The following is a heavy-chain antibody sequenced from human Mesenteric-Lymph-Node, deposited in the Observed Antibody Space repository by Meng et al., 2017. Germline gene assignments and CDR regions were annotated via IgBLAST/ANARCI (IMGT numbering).Heavy chain of an antibody. CDR3: ARRPTGIDY. CDR2: IIHGGSP. D-gene: IGHD2-8*02. CDR1: GESLSGAY. V-gene: IGHV4-34*12. J-gene: IGHJ4*02. Sequence: QTQLQQWGAGLVKPSETPSLTCADNGESLSGAYWNLFRQPPGKGLEWIGEIIHGGSPSYNPSLKSRVTISIDTSKNQLSLMLSSVTAADTAVYYCARRPTGIDYWGQGTLVTVSS.